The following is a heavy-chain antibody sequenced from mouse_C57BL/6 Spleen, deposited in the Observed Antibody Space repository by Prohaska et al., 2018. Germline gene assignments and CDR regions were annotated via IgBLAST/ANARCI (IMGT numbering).Heavy chain of an antibody. CDR1: GYAFSRSW. CDR2: MYPGDGDT. Sequence: QVQLQQSGPELVKTGSSVKISCKASGYAFSRSWKNRVKQRPGKGLEWIGRMYPGDGDTNYKGKLKGKATLNADKSSSTAYMQLSSLTSEDSAVYFCARKLGHYYAMDYWGQGTSVTVSS. J-gene: IGHJ4*01. V-gene: IGHV1-82*01. CDR3: ARKLGHYYAMDY. D-gene: IGHD4-1*01.